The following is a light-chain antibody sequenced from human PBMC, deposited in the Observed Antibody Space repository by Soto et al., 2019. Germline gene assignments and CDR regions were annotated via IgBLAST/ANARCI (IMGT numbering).Light chain of an antibody. J-gene: IGKJ1*01. Sequence: DIVMTQSPLSLVVTPGEPASISCRSSQSLLQSDGDYSLDWYLQKPGQSPQLLIYLGSNRASGVHDRFSGSGSGTDFTLKISRVEAEDVGVYYCMQALQTPRTFGQGTKVEIK. CDR1: QSLLQSDGDYS. CDR3: MQALQTPRT. CDR2: LGS. V-gene: IGKV2-28*01.